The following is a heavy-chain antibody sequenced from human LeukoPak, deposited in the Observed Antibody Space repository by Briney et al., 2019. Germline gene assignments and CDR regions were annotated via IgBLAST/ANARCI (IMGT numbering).Heavy chain of an antibody. V-gene: IGHV3-7*01. CDR2: IKQDGSEK. CDR1: RFTFSDYY. J-gene: IGHJ6*03. CDR3: AKGRGAESYYYYYMDV. D-gene: IGHD1-26*01. Sequence: GGSLRLSCAASRFTFSDYYMTWVRQAPGRGLEWVANIKQDGSEKYYVDSVKGRFTISRDNAKNSLYLQMNSLRAEDTAVYYCAKGRGAESYYYYYMDVWGKGTMVTVSS.